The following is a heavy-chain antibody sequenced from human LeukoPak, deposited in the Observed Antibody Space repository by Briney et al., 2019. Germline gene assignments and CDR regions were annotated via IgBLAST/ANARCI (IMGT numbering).Heavy chain of an antibody. J-gene: IGHJ3*02. CDR3: AREPMVRGSRWGAFDI. CDR1: GDSVSSNSAG. D-gene: IGHD3-10*01. Sequence: SQTLSLTCAISGDSVSSNSAGWHWIRQSPSRGLEWLGRTYYRSKWFNDYGASVKSRITISPDTSKNHFSLQLNSVTPEDTAVYYCAREPMVRGSRWGAFDIWGQGTMVTVSS. CDR2: TYYRSKWFN. V-gene: IGHV6-1*01.